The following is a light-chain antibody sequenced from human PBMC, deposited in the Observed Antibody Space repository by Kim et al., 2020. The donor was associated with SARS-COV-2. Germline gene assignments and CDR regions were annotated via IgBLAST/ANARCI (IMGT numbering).Light chain of an antibody. Sequence: VAPGGKGTPCSRASPRPRRKCGWYQQKGGQAPKLLFEDASTRAPDIPTRFSGSGSRKEFTLTIRSLQSEDFAVYYGQQYNRWPPTFGQGTKVEIK. V-gene: IGKV3-15*01. J-gene: IGKJ1*01. CDR1: PRPRRK. CDR3: QQYNRWPPT. CDR2: DAS.